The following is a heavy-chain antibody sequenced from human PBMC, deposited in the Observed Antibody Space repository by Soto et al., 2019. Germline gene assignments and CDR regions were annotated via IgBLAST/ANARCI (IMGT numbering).Heavy chain of an antibody. CDR3: AKGADGMDV. V-gene: IGHV3-9*01. CDR1: GFTFDDYA. J-gene: IGHJ6*02. Sequence: EVQLVESGGGLVQPGRSLRLSCAASGFTFDDYAMHWVRQAPGKGLERVSGISWNSGSIGYADSVKGRFTISRDNAKNSLYLQMNSLRAEDTALYYCAKGADGMDVWGQGTTVTVSS. CDR2: ISWNSGSI.